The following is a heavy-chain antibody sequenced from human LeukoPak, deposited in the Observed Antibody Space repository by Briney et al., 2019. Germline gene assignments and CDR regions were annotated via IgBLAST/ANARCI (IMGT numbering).Heavy chain of an antibody. CDR1: GTSISSGRYY. V-gene: IGHV4-39*01. J-gene: IGHJ4*02. Sequence: PSATLSLTCTLSGTSISSGRYYWGWVRQPPEKGLSWIGSIYSDGSTYYNPSLKSRVTISLDTSKNQFSLKLNSMTAADTAIYYCTRHTPSFDFRGQGILVTVSS. CDR3: TRHTPSFDF. CDR2: IYSDGST.